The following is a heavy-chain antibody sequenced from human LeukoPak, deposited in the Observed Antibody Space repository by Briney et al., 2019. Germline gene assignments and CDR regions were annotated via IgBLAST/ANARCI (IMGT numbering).Heavy chain of an antibody. CDR3: ARDRSYYYGSGSYYPDYYFDY. Sequence: PGGSLRLSCAASGFTFSSYEMNWVRRAPGKGLEWVSYISSSGSTIYYADSVKGRFTISRDNAKNSLYLQMNSLRAEDTAVYYCARDRSYYYGSGSYYPDYYFDYWGQGTLVTVSS. V-gene: IGHV3-48*03. D-gene: IGHD3-10*01. J-gene: IGHJ4*02. CDR2: ISSSGSTI. CDR1: GFTFSSYE.